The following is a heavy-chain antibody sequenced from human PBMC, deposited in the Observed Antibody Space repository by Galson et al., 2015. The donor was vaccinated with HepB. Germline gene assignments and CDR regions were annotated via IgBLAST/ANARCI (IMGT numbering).Heavy chain of an antibody. CDR1: GFTFSSYW. CDR2: IKQDGSEK. CDR3: AREYIGIAVAGTRGAIMDV. J-gene: IGHJ6*02. D-gene: IGHD6-19*01. Sequence: SLRLSCAASGFTFSSYWMSWVRQAPGKGLEWVANIKQDGSEKYYVDSVKGRFTISRDNAKNSLYLQMNSLRAEDTAVYYCAREYIGIAVAGTRGAIMDVWGQGTTVTVSS. V-gene: IGHV3-7*03.